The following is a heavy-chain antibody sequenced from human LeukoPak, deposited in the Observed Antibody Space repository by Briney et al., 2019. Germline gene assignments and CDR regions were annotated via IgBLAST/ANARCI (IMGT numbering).Heavy chain of an antibody. Sequence: GGSLRLSFAASGFTFSSYGMHWVRQAPGKGLEWVAFIRYDGSNKYYADSVKGRFTISRDNSKNTLYLQMNSLRAEDTAVYYCAKDNHRIAAMDYWGQGTLVTVSS. CDR3: AKDNHRIAAMDY. CDR2: IRYDGSNK. J-gene: IGHJ4*02. CDR1: GFTFSSYG. V-gene: IGHV3-30*02. D-gene: IGHD6-13*01.